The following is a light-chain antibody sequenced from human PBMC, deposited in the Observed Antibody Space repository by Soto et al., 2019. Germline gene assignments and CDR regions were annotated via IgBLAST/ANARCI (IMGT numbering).Light chain of an antibody. V-gene: IGKV1-27*01. J-gene: IGKJ3*01. CDR3: QKYNSAPRT. Sequence: DIQMTQSPSSLSASVGDRVTITCRASQGISNYLAWYQQKPGKVPKLLIYAASTLQSGVPSRFSGSGSGTDFTLTISGLQPEDDAPYYFQKYNSAPRTFGPGTKVAIK. CDR2: AAS. CDR1: QGISNY.